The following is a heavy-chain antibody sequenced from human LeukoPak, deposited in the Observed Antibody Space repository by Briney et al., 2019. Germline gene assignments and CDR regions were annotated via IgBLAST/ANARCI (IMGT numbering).Heavy chain of an antibody. Sequence: SETLSLTCTVPGGSISGYYWSWIRQPPGKGLEWIGYIYYSGSTNYNPSLKSRATISVDTSRNQFSLKLSSVTAADTAVYYCARSRNWGDAFDIWGQGTMVTVSS. D-gene: IGHD7-27*01. CDR1: GGSISGYY. J-gene: IGHJ3*02. CDR2: IYYSGST. CDR3: ARSRNWGDAFDI. V-gene: IGHV4-59*01.